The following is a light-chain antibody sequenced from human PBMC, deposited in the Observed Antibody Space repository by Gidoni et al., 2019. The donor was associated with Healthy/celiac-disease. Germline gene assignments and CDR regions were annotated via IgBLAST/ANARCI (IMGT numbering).Light chain of an antibody. V-gene: IGKV1D-13*01. J-gene: IGKJ4*01. Sequence: AIQLTQSPSSLSASVGDTVTITCRASQVITNTLAWYQQKPGKAPDLLIFDVSTLQSGVPTRFSGSVSGTDFTLTFTGLQPEDFATYYCQHYNDYSPTFGGGTEVEIK. CDR1: QVITNT. CDR3: QHYNDYSPT. CDR2: DVS.